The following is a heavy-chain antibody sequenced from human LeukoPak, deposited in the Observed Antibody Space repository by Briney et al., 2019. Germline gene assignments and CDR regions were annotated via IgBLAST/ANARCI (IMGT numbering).Heavy chain of an antibody. V-gene: IGHV1-24*01. CDR2: FDPEDGET. CDR3: ATVWYDYVWGSYRYNDY. D-gene: IGHD3-16*02. CDR1: GYTLTELS. Sequence: ASVKVSCKVSGYTLTELSMHWVRQAPGKGLEWMGGFDPEDGETIYAQKFQGRVTMTEDTSTDIAYMELSSLRSENTAVYYCATVWYDYVWGSYRYNDYWGQGTLVTVSS. J-gene: IGHJ4*02.